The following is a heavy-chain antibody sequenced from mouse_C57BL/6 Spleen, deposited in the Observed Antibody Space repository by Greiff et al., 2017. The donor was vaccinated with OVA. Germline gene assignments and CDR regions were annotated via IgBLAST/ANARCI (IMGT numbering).Heavy chain of an antibody. D-gene: IGHD1-1*01. CDR1: GFTFSSYG. CDR2: ISSGGSYT. CDR3: ARHEAYYGSSYWYFDV. J-gene: IGHJ1*03. Sequence: DVKLVESGGDLVKPGGSLKLSCAASGFTFSSYGMSWVRQTPDKRLEWVATISSGGSYTYYPDSVKGRFTISRDNAKNTLYLQMSSLKSEDTAMYYCARHEAYYGSSYWYFDVWGTGTTVTVSS. V-gene: IGHV5-6*02.